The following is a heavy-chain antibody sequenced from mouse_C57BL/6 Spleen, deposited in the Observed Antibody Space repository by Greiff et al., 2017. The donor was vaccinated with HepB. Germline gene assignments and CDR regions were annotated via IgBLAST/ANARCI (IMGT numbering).Heavy chain of an antibody. CDR2: IDPSDSYT. V-gene: IGHV1-69*01. J-gene: IGHJ1*03. CDR3: ARSPTGSSYGWYFDV. D-gene: IGHD1-1*01. Sequence: QVQLQQSGAELVKPGASVKLSCKASGYTFTSYWMHWVKQRPGQGLEWIGEIDPSDSYTNYNQKFKGKSTLTVDKSSSTAYMQLSSLTSEDSAVYYCARSPTGSSYGWYFDVWGTGTTVTVSS. CDR1: GYTFTSYW.